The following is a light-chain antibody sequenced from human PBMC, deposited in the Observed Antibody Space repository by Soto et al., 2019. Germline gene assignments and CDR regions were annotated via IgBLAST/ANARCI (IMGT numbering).Light chain of an antibody. J-gene: IGKJ5*01. CDR3: HQYNTYPLT. CDR2: KAS. Sequence: DIQMTQSPSTLSASVGDRVTITCRASQSISSWLAWYQQKPGKAPKLLIYKASSLESGVPSRFNGSGSGTEFTLTISSLQPEDFATYYCHQYNTYPLTVGQGTRLEIK. V-gene: IGKV1-5*03. CDR1: QSISSW.